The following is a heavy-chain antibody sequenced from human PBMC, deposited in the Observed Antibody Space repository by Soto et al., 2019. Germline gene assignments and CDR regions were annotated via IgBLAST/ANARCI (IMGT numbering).Heavy chain of an antibody. CDR2: IYYSGST. V-gene: IGHV4-59*01. Sequence: PSETLSLTCTVSGGSISSYYWSWIRQPPGKGLEWIGYIYYSGSTNYNPSLKSRVTISVDTSKNQFSLKLSSVTAADTAVYYCARSYYDILTGYYSMRFDPWGQGTLVTVSS. J-gene: IGHJ5*02. CDR3: ARSYYDILTGYYSMRFDP. D-gene: IGHD3-9*01. CDR1: GGSISSYY.